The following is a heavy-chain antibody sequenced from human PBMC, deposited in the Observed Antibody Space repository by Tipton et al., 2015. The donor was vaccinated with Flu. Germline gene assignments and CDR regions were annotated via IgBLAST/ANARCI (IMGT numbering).Heavy chain of an antibody. CDR3: VGGRHNAFDV. J-gene: IGHJ3*01. Sequence: QSGAEVKKPGASVKVSCKGSGYTFTAHYMHWVRQAPGQGLEWMGWINPNDNGTRYPQKFQGRVTMTRDTSISTVYMELSRLSSDDTAVYYCVGGRHNAFDVWGPGTTVIVSS. CDR1: GYTFTAHY. CDR2: INPNDNGT. D-gene: IGHD1-14*01. V-gene: IGHV1-2*02.